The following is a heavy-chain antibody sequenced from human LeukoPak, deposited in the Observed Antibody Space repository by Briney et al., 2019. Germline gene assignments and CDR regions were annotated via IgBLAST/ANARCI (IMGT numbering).Heavy chain of an antibody. D-gene: IGHD2-15*01. CDR3: AKDFAKYCSGGCDFQD. Sequence: GRSLRLSCAASGFTFSNYGMHWVRQAPGKWLEWVAVISYDGPNKYYADSVKGRFTISRDNSKNTMFLQMNSLRAEDTAVYYCAKDFAKYCSGGCDFQDWGQGTLVTVSS. CDR1: GFTFSNYG. CDR2: ISYDGPNK. V-gene: IGHV3-30*18. J-gene: IGHJ1*01.